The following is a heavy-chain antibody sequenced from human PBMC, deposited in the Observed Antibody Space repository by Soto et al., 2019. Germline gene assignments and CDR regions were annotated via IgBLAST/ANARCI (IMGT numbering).Heavy chain of an antibody. J-gene: IGHJ4*02. D-gene: IGHD1-26*01. Sequence: QVQLQQSGPGLVTPSQTLSLTCAISGDSVSSNSAAWYWIRQSPSRGLEWLGGTYYRSGWHNDYAVSGKGRITITPDTSKNQFSLQLNSVTPEDTAVYYCTRALGSYSFDYWGQGTLVTVSS. CDR3: TRALGSYSFDY. V-gene: IGHV6-1*01. CDR2: TYYRSGWHN. CDR1: GDSVSSNSAA.